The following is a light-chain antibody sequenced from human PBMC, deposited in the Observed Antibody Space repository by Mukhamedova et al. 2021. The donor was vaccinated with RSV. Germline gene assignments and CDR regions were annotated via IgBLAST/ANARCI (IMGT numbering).Light chain of an antibody. Sequence: WYQRRVHGKAPRLLIFDASNLEPGVPSRLTGGGSGTDFTFTISSLQPEDIATYYCQKYDSLLTFGGGTKVEIK. CDR3: QKYDSLLT. V-gene: IGKV1-33*01. J-gene: IGKJ4*01. CDR2: DAS.